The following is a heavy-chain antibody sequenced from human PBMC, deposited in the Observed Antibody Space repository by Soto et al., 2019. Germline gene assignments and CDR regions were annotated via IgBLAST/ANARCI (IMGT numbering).Heavy chain of an antibody. J-gene: IGHJ5*02. CDR1: GESLSGFY. CDR2: ISQNGNS. V-gene: IGHV4-34*01. CDR3: AREGDTSNDGFEL. D-gene: IGHD1-1*01. Sequence: QIQLHQWGTGQLKISETLSLTCAVYGESLSGFYWSWIRHAPGKGLEWIGEISQNGNSRYNPSLKSRFTMSVDSPKNQFSLNWSSVTAADTALDYCAREGDTSNDGFELWGQGTPVTVSS.